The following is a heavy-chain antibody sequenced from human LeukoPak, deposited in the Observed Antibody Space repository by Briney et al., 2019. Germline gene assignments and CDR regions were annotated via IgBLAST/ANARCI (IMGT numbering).Heavy chain of an antibody. CDR1: GFTFNDYT. CDR2: IGTTGSTT. V-gene: IGHV3-48*04. Sequence: GGSLRLSCAASGFTFNDYTMNWVRQAPGKGLEWVSYIGTTGSTTYYADFVEGRFTITRDNTKSSLTLHMNSLRADDTAVYFCAAANYFDYWGQGTLVTVSS. J-gene: IGHJ4*02. CDR3: AAANYFDY.